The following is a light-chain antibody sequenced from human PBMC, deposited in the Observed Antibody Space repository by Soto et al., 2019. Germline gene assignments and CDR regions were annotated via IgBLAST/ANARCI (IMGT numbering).Light chain of an antibody. J-gene: IGKJ2*01. V-gene: IGKV1-8*01. CDR1: QGISSY. Sequence: AIRMTQSPSSFSASTGDKVTITCSASQGISSYLAWYQQKPGKAPKLLIYAASTLQSGVPSRFSGSGSGTDFTLTISCLQSEDFATYYCQQYYSYPQTFGQGTKLEIK. CDR3: QQYYSYPQT. CDR2: AAS.